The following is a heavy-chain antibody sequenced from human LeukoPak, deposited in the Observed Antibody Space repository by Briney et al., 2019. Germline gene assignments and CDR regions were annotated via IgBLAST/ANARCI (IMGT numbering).Heavy chain of an antibody. CDR1: GFTFSSYA. CDR2: ISYDGSNK. V-gene: IGHV3-30-3*01. Sequence: GGSLRLSCAASGFTFSSYAMHWVRQAPGKGLEWVAVISYDGSNKYYADSVKGRFTISRDNSKNTLYLQMNSLGAEDTAVYYCARDLHSTLSGGSCYPEYWGQGTLVTGSS. D-gene: IGHD2-15*01. CDR3: ARDLHSTLSGGSCYPEY. J-gene: IGHJ4*02.